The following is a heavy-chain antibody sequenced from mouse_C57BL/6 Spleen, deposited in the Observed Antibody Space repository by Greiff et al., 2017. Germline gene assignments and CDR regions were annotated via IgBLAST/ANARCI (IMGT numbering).Heavy chain of an antibody. V-gene: IGHV1-82*01. CDR1: GYAFSSSW. J-gene: IGHJ2*01. D-gene: IGHD1-1*01. CDR3: ARYVTTVVEGNYFDY. Sequence: QVQLQQSGPELVKPGASVKISCKASGYAFSSSWMNWVKQRPGKGLEWIGRLYPGDGDTNYNGKFKGKATLTADKSSSTAYMQLSSLTSEDSAVYFCARYVTTVVEGNYFDYWGQGTTLTVSS. CDR2: LYPGDGDT.